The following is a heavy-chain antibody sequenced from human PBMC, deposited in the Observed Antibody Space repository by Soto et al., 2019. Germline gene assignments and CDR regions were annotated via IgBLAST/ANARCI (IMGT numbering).Heavy chain of an antibody. V-gene: IGHV1-69*12. D-gene: IGHD4-17*01. CDR2: IIPIFGTA. Sequence: QVQLVQSGAEVKKPGSSVKVSCKASGGTFSSYAISWVRQAPGHGLEWMGGIIPIFGTANYAQKFQGRVTITADESTSTAYMELSSLRSEDTAVYYCARDLDYDTQPPPQPYYGMDVWGQGTTVTVSS. CDR1: GGTFSSYA. CDR3: ARDLDYDTQPPPQPYYGMDV. J-gene: IGHJ6*02.